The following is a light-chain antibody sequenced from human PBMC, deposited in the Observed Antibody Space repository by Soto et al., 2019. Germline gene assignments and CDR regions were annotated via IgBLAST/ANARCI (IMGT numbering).Light chain of an antibody. Sequence: QSVLTQPASVSGSPGQSITISCTGTSTDVGRYNYVSWYQQHPGKAPKLMIYDVANRPSVVSNRFSGSKSGITASLTISGLQADDEADYYCSSYTTSSTYVFGTGTKVTVL. J-gene: IGLJ1*01. CDR3: SSYTTSSTYV. V-gene: IGLV2-14*01. CDR1: STDVGRYNY. CDR2: DVA.